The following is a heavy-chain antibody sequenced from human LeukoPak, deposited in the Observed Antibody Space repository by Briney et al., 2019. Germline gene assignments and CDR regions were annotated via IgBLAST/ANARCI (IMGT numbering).Heavy chain of an antibody. CDR3: ASQIRITMVRGVISPIDY. Sequence: TSETLSLTCTVSGGSISSSSYYWGWIRQPLGKGLEWIGSIYYSGSTYYNPSLKSRVTISVDTSKNQFSLKLSSVTAADTAVYYCASQIRITMVRGVISPIDYWGQGTLVTISS. J-gene: IGHJ4*02. D-gene: IGHD3-10*01. CDR2: IYYSGST. CDR1: GGSISSSSYY. V-gene: IGHV4-39*01.